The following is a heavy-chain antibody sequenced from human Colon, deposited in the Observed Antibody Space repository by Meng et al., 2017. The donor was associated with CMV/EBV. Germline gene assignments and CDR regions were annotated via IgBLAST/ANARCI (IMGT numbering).Heavy chain of an antibody. CDR3: AKGRGEAGTSYFDS. V-gene: IGHV3-23*05. CDR1: GFAFRDYG. D-gene: IGHD3-10*01. J-gene: IGHJ4*02. Sequence: GESLKISCTVSGFAFRDYGMSWVRQAPGKGLEWVSSINNRGSSTSYADSVKGRLTISRDNSNNTLYVQMNSLTVEDTAVYYCAKGRGEAGTSYFDSWGQGTLVTVSS. CDR2: INNRGSST.